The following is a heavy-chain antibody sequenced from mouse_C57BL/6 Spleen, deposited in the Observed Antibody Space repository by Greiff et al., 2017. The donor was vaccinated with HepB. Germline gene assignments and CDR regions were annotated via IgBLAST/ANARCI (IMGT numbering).Heavy chain of an antibody. V-gene: IGHV10-1*01. Sequence: VQLKESGGGLVQPKGSLKLSCAASGFSFNTYAMNWVRQAPGKGLEWVARIRSKSNNYATYYADSVKDRFTISRDDSESMLYLQMNNLKTEDTAMYYCVRHPRDSPMDYWGQGTSVTVSS. CDR2: IRSKSNNYAT. CDR3: VRHPRDSPMDY. J-gene: IGHJ4*01. CDR1: GFSFNTYA. D-gene: IGHD3-3*01.